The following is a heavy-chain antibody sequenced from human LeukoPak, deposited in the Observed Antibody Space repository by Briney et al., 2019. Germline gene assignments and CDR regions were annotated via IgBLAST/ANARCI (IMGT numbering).Heavy chain of an antibody. D-gene: IGHD1-26*01. Sequence: PSETLSLTCAVSGGSISSRNWWSWVRQPPGQGLEWIGEIYHSGSTNYNPSLKSRVTILVDKSKNQFSLKLSSVTAAGTAVYYCARDKREPRYAFDIWGQGTMVTVSS. J-gene: IGHJ3*02. CDR1: GGSISSRNW. CDR3: ARDKREPRYAFDI. V-gene: IGHV4-4*02. CDR2: IYHSGST.